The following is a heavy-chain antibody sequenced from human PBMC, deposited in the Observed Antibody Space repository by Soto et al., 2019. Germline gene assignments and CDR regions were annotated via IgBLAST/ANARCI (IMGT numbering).Heavy chain of an antibody. V-gene: IGHV1-18*01. CDR3: ARGVGSGSYYNQYNWFDP. CDR1: GYTFTNYG. Sequence: QVQLVQSGGEVKKPGASVKVSCKASGYTFTNYGISWVRQAPGQGLEWMGWINVYNGNTKYAQKVQGRVTMTTDTPTSTAYMEMRSLRSEDTAVYYCARGVGSGSYYNQYNWFDPWGQGTLVTVSS. CDR2: INVYNGNT. D-gene: IGHD3-10*01. J-gene: IGHJ5*02.